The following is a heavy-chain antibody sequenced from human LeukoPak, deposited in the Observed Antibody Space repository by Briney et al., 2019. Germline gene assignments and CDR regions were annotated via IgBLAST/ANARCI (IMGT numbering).Heavy chain of an antibody. V-gene: IGHV3-7*03. CDR2: IKQDGSEK. CDR3: ARDDTGITIFGPERVNYYYGMDV. CDR1: GFTFSSYW. D-gene: IGHD3-3*01. Sequence: GGSLRLSCAASGFTFSSYWMSWVRQAPGKGLEWVANIKQDGSEKYYVDSVKGRFTISRDNAKNSLYLQMNSLRAEDTAVYYCARDDTGITIFGPERVNYYYGMDVWGQGTTVTVSS. J-gene: IGHJ6*02.